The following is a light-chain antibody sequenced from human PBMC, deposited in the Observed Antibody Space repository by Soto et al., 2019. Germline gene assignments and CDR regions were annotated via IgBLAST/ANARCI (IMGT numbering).Light chain of an antibody. J-gene: IGKJ4*01. CDR1: QSVNSN. CDR3: QQYNFWPPLT. V-gene: IGKV3-15*01. Sequence: EIVMTQSPATLSVSTGERATLSCRASQSVNSNLAWYRQKPGQAPRLLISDASTRATGVPARFRGSGSGKEFTLTISSLQSEDSGIYYCQQYNFWPPLTFGGGTKVEIK. CDR2: DAS.